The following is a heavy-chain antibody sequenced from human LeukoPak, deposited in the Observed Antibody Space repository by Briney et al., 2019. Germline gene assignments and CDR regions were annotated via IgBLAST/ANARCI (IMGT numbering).Heavy chain of an antibody. CDR2: MNPNSGNT. CDR3: ARGNKDYGDYARGLSDY. V-gene: IGHV1-8*01. CDR1: GYTFTSFD. Sequence: GASVKVSCNASGYTFTSFDTNWVRQATGQGLEWMGCMNPNSGNTGSAQKFQGRITMTRNTSITTAYMELSSLRSEDTAVYYCARGNKDYGDYARGLSDYWGQGTLVTVSS. D-gene: IGHD4-17*01. J-gene: IGHJ4*02.